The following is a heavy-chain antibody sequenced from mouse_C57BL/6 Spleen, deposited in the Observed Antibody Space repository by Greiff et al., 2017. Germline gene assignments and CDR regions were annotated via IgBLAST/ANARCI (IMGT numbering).Heavy chain of an antibody. D-gene: IGHD2-3*01. V-gene: IGHV1-63*01. Sequence: QVQLQQSGAELVRPGTSVKMSCKASGYTFTNYWIGWAKQRPGHGLEWIGDIYPGGGYTNYNEKFKGKATLTADKSSSTAYMQFSSLTSEDSAIYYCARKAYDGYEGDAMDYWGQGTSVTVSS. CDR3: ARKAYDGYEGDAMDY. J-gene: IGHJ4*01. CDR2: IYPGGGYT. CDR1: GYTFTNYW.